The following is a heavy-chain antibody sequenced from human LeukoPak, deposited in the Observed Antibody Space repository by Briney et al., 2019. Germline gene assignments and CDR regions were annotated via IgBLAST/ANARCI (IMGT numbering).Heavy chain of an antibody. D-gene: IGHD4-23*01. CDR2: IKSKTDGGTT. J-gene: IGHJ4*02. Sequence: PGGSLRLSCAASGLTFSNAWMSWVRQAPGKGLEWVGRIKSKTDGGTTDYAAPVKGRFTISRDDSKNTLYLQMNSLKTEDTAVYYCRAEVYGGNSGAYYFDYWGQGTLVTVSA. V-gene: IGHV3-15*01. CDR3: RAEVYGGNSGAYYFDY. CDR1: GLTFSNAW.